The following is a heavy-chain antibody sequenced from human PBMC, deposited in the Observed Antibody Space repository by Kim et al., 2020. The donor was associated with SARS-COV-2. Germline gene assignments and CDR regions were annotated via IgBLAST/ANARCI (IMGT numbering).Heavy chain of an antibody. CDR1: GFTFSSYG. J-gene: IGHJ4*02. Sequence: GGSLRLSCAASGFTFSSYGMHWVRQAPGKGLEWVAVISYDGSNKYYADSVKGRFTISRDNSKNTLYLQMNSLRAEDTAVYYCAKTPDILTGYVDYWGQGTLVTVSS. D-gene: IGHD3-9*01. CDR3: AKTPDILTGYVDY. V-gene: IGHV3-30*18. CDR2: ISYDGSNK.